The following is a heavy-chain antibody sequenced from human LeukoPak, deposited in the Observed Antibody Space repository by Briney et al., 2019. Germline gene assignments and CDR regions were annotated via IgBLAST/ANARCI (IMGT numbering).Heavy chain of an antibody. CDR1: GGSISSDY. D-gene: IGHD3-22*01. CDR2: IYYSGST. CDR3: ARDYYDSSGYFVNDAFDI. J-gene: IGHJ3*02. Sequence: SETLSLTCTVSGGSISSDYWSWIRQPPGKGLEWIGYIYYSGSTNYNPSLKSRVTIAVDTSKNQFSLKLSSVTAADTAVYYCARDYYDSSGYFVNDAFDIWGQGTMVTVSS. V-gene: IGHV4-59*12.